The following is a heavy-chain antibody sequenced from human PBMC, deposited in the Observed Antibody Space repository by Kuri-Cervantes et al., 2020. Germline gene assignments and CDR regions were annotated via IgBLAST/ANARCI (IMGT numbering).Heavy chain of an antibody. J-gene: IGHJ3*02. Sequence: GGSLRLSCAASGFTFDDYAMHWVRQAPGKGLEWVSGISWNSGSIGYADSVKGRFTISRDNAKNSLYLQMNSLRAEDTAVYYCAREGGYEQNSGIAFDIWGQGTMVTVSS. CDR2: ISWNSGSI. V-gene: IGHV3-9*01. CDR3: AREGGYEQNSGIAFDI. D-gene: IGHD5-12*01. CDR1: GFTFDDYA.